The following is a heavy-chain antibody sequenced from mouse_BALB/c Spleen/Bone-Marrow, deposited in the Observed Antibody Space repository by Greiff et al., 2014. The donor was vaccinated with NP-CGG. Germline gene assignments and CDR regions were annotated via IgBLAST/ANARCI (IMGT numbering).Heavy chain of an antibody. Sequence: VQLQQSXAELVRPGASVTLSCKASGYTFTDYDMHWVQQTPVHGLEWIGAIDPEAGGTAYNQKVKGKATLTADKSSSTAYMELRSRTSEDAAVDYCTRAKTGPGAYWGQGTLVTVSA. V-gene: IGHV1-15*01. CDR3: TRAKTGPGAY. D-gene: IGHD4-1*01. CDR2: IDPEAGGT. J-gene: IGHJ3*01. CDR1: GYTFTDYD.